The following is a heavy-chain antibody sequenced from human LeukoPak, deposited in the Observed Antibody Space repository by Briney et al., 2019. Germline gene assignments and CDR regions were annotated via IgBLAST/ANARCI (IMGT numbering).Heavy chain of an antibody. J-gene: IGHJ4*02. CDR2: IDGDDST. CDR3: AKDSHSGYFDY. Sequence: GGSLRLSCAASGFSFITYGMSWVRQPPGKGLEWVSGIDGDDSTYYADSLEGRFTISRDTSKNTLFLQINNLRAGDTAVYYCAKDSHSGYFDYWGQGTLVTVSS. CDR1: GFSFITYG. V-gene: IGHV3-23*01. D-gene: IGHD1-26*01.